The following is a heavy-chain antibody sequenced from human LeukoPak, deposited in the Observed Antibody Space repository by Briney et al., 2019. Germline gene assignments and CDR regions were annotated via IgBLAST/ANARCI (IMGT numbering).Heavy chain of an antibody. Sequence: GGSLRLSCVASGFIFSNYWMSWVRQAPGKGLEWVANIKQDGSVKYYVDSVKGRFTVSRDNAKNSHSLQMNSLRAEDTAVYYCARIGYSSSSFDYWGQGALVTVSS. CDR3: ARIGYSSSSFDY. CDR2: IKQDGSVK. CDR1: GFIFSNYW. D-gene: IGHD6-6*01. V-gene: IGHV3-7*01. J-gene: IGHJ4*02.